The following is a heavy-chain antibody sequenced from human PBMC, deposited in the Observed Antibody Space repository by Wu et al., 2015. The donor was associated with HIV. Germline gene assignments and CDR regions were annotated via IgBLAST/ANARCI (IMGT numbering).Heavy chain of an antibody. V-gene: IGHV1-69-2*01. J-gene: IGHJ4*02. D-gene: IGHD6-19*01. Sequence: VQLVQSGAELREPGSTVRVSCKLSGFMYTDYHIHWVQQAPGKGLDWMGLINPKNGDTIYAQKFQGRVTISADMSTQTTYMELSILRSEDTAVYFCAKIHSSGWFYFDSWGQGTLVAVSS. CDR2: INPKNGDT. CDR3: AKIHSSGWFYFDS. CDR1: GFMYTDYH.